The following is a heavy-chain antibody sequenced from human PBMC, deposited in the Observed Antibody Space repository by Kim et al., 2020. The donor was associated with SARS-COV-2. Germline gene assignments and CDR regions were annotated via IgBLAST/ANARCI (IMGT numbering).Heavy chain of an antibody. CDR1: RDTLTVDF. Sequence: ASVKVSCRASRDTLTVDFMHWVRQAPGQGLEWMGRIDPKDGGTIYAQQFQGRVTMTRDTSISTAYMELSSLTFDDKAVYFCAREKSYSYDSWGQGTLVTV. J-gene: IGHJ5*02. CDR3: AREKSYSYDS. CDR2: IDPKDGGT. V-gene: IGHV1-2*06. D-gene: IGHD3-16*01.